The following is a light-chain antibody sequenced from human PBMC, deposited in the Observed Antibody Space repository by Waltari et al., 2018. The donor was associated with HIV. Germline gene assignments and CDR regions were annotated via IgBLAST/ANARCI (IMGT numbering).Light chain of an antibody. CDR1: QSVRSAS. CDR3: QQYAASPLT. Sequence: EIVLTQSPGTLSLSPGESATLSCRASQSVRSASLAWYHQKPGQAPRLSIFGASSRAPGIPDRFSGSGAVTDFILTISRLEPEDCAVYYCQQYAASPLTFGGGTKVEIK. V-gene: IGKV3-20*01. CDR2: GAS. J-gene: IGKJ4*01.